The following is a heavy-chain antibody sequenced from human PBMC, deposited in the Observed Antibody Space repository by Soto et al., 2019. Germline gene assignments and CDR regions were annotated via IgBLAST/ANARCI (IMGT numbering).Heavy chain of an antibody. CDR2: IYHSGSI. V-gene: IGHV4-30-2*01. CDR3: ARASGYCSGGSCFPFDY. J-gene: IGHJ4*02. D-gene: IGHD2-15*01. CDR1: GGSISSGTYS. Sequence: SETLSLTCAVSGGSISSGTYSWNWIRQPPGKGLEWIGYIYHSGSIYYNPSLKSRVTISLDRSKNQFSLNLSSVTAADTAVYYCARASGYCSGGSCFPFDYWGQGTLVTVSS.